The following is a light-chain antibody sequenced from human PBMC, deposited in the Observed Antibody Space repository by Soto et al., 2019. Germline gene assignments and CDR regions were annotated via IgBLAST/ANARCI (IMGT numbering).Light chain of an antibody. Sequence: DIQMTQSPSTLSASVGDRVTITCRASQRISNWLAWYQQKPWKAPKLLIFKASTLESGFPSRFSGSGSGTEFTLNISSLQPDDFATYHCQQYDTYPRTFGQGTKVDIK. J-gene: IGKJ1*01. V-gene: IGKV1-5*03. CDR3: QQYDTYPRT. CDR1: QRISNW. CDR2: KAS.